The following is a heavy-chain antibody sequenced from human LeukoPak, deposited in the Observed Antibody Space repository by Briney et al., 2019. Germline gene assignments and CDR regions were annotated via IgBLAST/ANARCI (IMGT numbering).Heavy chain of an antibody. Sequence: GGSLRLSCAASGFTFGSYAMSWVRQAPGKGLEWVSCISGSGGSTYYADSVKGRFIISRDNSKKTLYLQMNSLRAEDTAVYYCAKDMWSNGVFDIWGQGTMVTVSS. V-gene: IGHV3-23*01. CDR2: ISGSGGST. CDR3: AKDMWSNGVFDI. D-gene: IGHD2-21*01. CDR1: GFTFGSYA. J-gene: IGHJ3*02.